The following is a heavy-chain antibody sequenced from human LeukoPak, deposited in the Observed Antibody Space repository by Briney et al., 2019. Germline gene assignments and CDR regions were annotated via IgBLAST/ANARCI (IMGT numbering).Heavy chain of an antibody. V-gene: IGHV3-66*01. J-gene: IGHJ4*02. D-gene: IGHD6-19*01. CDR3: ARDGSSGWYWVDY. CDR1: GFTFSIYG. Sequence: GGSLRLSCASSGFTFSIYGMSWVRQAPGKGLEWVSVIYSSGSTYYADSVKGRFTISRDNSKNTLYLQMNDPRAEDTAVYYCARDGSSGWYWVDYWGQGTLVTVSS. CDR2: IYSSGST.